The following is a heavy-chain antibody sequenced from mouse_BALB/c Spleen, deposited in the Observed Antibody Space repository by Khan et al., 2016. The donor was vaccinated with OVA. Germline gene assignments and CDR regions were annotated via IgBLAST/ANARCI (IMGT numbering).Heavy chain of an antibody. CDR1: GYSITSGY. J-gene: IGHJ3*01. Sequence: EVQLQESGPSLVKPSQTLSLTCSVTGYSITSGYWNWIRKFPGNKLEYMGYISYSGNTYYNPSLNSRISITRDTSKNQYYLQLNSVITEDTATFSCACELRGFTYWGQGTLVTVSA. CDR2: ISYSGNT. CDR3: ACELRGFTY. D-gene: IGHD1-1*01. V-gene: IGHV3-8*02.